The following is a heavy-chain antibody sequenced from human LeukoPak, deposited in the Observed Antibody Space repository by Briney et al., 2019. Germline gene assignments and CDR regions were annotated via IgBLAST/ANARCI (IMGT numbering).Heavy chain of an antibody. CDR3: ARGPSSGWFLSQFHY. Sequence: ASVKVSCKASGYTFTRYYMHWVRQAPGQGLEWMGWINPNSGGTDYAQRFQGRVTITRYTSISTAYMELSRLRSDDTAVYYCARGPSSGWFLSQFHYWGQGTLVTVSS. CDR1: GYTFTRYY. D-gene: IGHD6-19*01. J-gene: IGHJ4*02. V-gene: IGHV1-2*02. CDR2: INPNSGGT.